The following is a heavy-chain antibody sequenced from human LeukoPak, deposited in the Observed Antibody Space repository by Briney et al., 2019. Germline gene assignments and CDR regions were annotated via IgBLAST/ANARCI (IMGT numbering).Heavy chain of an antibody. CDR1: GFTFSSYG. V-gene: IGHV3-30*18. CDR2: ISYGGSNK. D-gene: IGHD3-22*01. Sequence: PGGSLRLSCAASGFTFSSYGMHWVRQAPGKGLEWVAVISYGGSNKYYADSVKGRFTISRDNSKNTLYLQMNSLRAEDTAVYYCAKSGYYDSSARGGVDYWGQGTLVTVSS. CDR3: AKSGYYDSSARGGVDY. J-gene: IGHJ4*02.